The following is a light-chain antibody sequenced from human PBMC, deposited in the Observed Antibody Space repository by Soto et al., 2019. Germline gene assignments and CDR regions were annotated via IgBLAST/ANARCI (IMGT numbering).Light chain of an antibody. V-gene: IGLV2-8*01. J-gene: IGLJ2*01. Sequence: QSALTQPPSASGSPGQSVTISCTGTIGDVGGYNYVSWYQHHPGKAPKLVIYEVTKRPSGVPDRFSGSKSGNTASLTVSGLQAEDEADYYCSSYAGSNNLGLFGGGTKLTVL. CDR1: IGDVGGYNY. CDR2: EVT. CDR3: SSYAGSNNLGL.